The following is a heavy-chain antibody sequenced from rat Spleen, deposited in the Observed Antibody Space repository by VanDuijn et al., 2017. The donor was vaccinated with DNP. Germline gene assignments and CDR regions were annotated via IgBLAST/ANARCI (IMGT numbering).Heavy chain of an antibody. CDR3: ARHEDYSSYVYGFAY. CDR2: LSTGGDKS. Sequence: EVQLVESGGGLVQPGDSLKLSCAASGFTFSNYAMAWVRQAPTKGLEWVASLSTGGDKSAYRDSVKGRFIIFRDDAKNTQYLQMDSLRSEDTATYYCARHEDYSSYVYGFAYWGQGTLVTVSS. J-gene: IGHJ3*01. CDR1: GFTFSNYA. V-gene: IGHV5S13*01. D-gene: IGHD1-2*01.